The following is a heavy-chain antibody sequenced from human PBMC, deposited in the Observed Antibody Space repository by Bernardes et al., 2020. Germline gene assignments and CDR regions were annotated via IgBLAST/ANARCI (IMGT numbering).Heavy chain of an antibody. D-gene: IGHD2-2*01. CDR1: GGSISSSSYY. J-gene: IGHJ4*02. CDR3: ARHENIVVVPAASGFDY. Sequence: TLSLTCTVSGGSISSSSYYWGWIRQPPGKGLEWIGSIYYSGSTYYNPSLKSRVTISVDTSKNQFSLKLSSVTAADTAVYYCARHENIVVVPAASGFDYWGQGTLVTVSS. CDR2: IYYSGST. V-gene: IGHV4-39*01.